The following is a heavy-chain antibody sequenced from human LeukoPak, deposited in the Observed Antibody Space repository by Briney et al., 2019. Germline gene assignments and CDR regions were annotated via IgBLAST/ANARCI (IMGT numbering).Heavy chain of an antibody. J-gene: IGHJ4*02. CDR1: GFIFSSSV. CDR3: AKGSAGAGSYRPFDY. V-gene: IGHV3-23*01. CDR2: INSRSGTT. D-gene: IGHD3-10*01. Sequence: PGGSLRLSCAASGFIFSSSVMSWVRQPPGKGLEWVSAINSRSGTTYAESVKGGFTISRDNSKNTLYLQMNTLRAEDTAIYYCAKGSAGAGSYRPFDYWGQGTLVTVSS.